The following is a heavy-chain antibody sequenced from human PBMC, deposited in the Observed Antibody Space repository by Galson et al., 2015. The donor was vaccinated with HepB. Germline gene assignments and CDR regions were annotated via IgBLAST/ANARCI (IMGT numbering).Heavy chain of an antibody. D-gene: IGHD3-10*01. CDR1: EFTFSSYA. CDR2: IKQDGSET. J-gene: IGHJ4*02. Sequence: SLRLSCAASEFTFSSYAMTWVRQAPGKGLEWVANIKQDGSETYYMDSAKGRFTISRDNAENSLYLQMNSLRAEDTAVYYCARDLGLDYWGQGTLVTVSS. CDR3: ARDLGLDY. V-gene: IGHV3-7*01.